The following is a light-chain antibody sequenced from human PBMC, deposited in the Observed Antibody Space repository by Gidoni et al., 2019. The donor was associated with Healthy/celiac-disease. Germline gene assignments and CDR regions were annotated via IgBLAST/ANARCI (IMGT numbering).Light chain of an antibody. V-gene: IGKV1-39*01. CDR3: QQSYSTPAGCS. J-gene: IGKJ2*04. Sequence: DIQMTQSPSSLSASVGDRVTITCRASQSINSYLNWYQQKPGKAPKLLIYAASSLQSGVPSRFSGSGSGTDFTLTISSLQPEDFATYYCQQSYSTPAGCSFGQGTKLEIK. CDR2: AAS. CDR1: QSINSY.